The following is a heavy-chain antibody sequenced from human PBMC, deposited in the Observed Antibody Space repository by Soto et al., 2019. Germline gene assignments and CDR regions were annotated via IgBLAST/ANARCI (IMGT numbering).Heavy chain of an antibody. CDR1: GKSFRGYI. J-gene: IGHJ3*02. V-gene: IGHV4-34*01. CDR3: ARGSGPNDAFDI. CDR2: INHSGSA. D-gene: IGHD2-15*01. Sequence: PSETLSLTLAVYGKSFRGYICSWIRQTPGKGLQWIGQINHSGSASYNPSLKSRVTISVHTSNSQFSLELSSVTAADSAVYYCARGSGPNDAFDIWGQGTMVT.